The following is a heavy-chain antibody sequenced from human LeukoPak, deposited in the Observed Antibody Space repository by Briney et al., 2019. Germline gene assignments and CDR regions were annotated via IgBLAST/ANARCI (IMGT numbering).Heavy chain of an antibody. V-gene: IGHV3-21*01. Sequence: PGGSLRLSCAASGFTFSVAAMTWVRQAPGKGLEWVSSIGSSSSYIYYADSVKGRFTISRDNAKNSLHLQMNSLRAEDTAVYYCAASTKHTAMVDYWGQGTLVTVSS. D-gene: IGHD5-18*01. CDR2: IGSSSSYI. CDR3: AASTKHTAMVDY. J-gene: IGHJ4*02. CDR1: GFTFSVAA.